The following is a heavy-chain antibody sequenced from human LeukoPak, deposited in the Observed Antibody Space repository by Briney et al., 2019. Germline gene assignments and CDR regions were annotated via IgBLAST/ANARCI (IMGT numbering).Heavy chain of an antibody. CDR2: MHYSGST. CDR3: ARLSYYDFWGGYYMGFDY. V-gene: IGHV4-39*01. D-gene: IGHD3-3*01. Sequence: SETLSLTCTVSGGSISSSSYYWGWIRQPPGKGLEWIGSMHYSGSTYYNPSLKSRVTISVDTSNNQFSLKLSSVSAADTAVYYCARLSYYDFWGGYYMGFDYWGQGTLVTVSS. CDR1: GGSISSSSYY. J-gene: IGHJ4*02.